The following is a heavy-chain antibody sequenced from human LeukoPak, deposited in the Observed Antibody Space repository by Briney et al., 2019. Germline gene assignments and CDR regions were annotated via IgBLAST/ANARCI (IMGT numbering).Heavy chain of an antibody. CDR1: GYTFTGYY. CDR2: INPKSGCT. D-gene: IGHD3-22*01. V-gene: IGHV1-2*02. J-gene: IGHJ6*03. Sequence: ASVKVSCKASGYTFTGYYMHWVRQAPGQGLEWMGWINPKSGCTNYAQKFQGRVTMTRDTSISTAYMELSRLRSDDTAVYYCARAYYYDSSGSKPNYYYYYYYMDVWGKGTTVTISS. CDR3: ARAYYYDSSGSKPNYYYYYYYMDV.